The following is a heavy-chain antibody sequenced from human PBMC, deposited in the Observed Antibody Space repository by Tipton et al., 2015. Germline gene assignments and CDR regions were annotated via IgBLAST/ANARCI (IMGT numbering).Heavy chain of an antibody. CDR1: DGSMTGYY. CDR3: ACHDYDLLTRDYQTVDY. Sequence: TLSLTCTVSDGSMTGYYWNWIRQAPGKGLEWIGAISHSGNTFYNPSLKSRVTISADTSKNQFSLRLSSVTAADTAVYYCACHDYDLLTRDYQTVDYWGQGTLVTVSS. CDR2: ISHSGNT. D-gene: IGHD3-9*01. J-gene: IGHJ4*02. V-gene: IGHV4-59*04.